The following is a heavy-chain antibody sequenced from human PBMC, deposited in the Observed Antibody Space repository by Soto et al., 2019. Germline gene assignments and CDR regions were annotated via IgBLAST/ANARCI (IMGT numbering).Heavy chain of an antibody. CDR2: INAGNGNT. CDR3: ATDRRPTDLYNWVDP. Sequence: ASVKVSCKASGYTFTSYAMHWVRQAPGQRLEWMGWINAGNGNTKYSQKFQDRVTITRDTSASTAYMELSSLISEDTAVYFCATDRRPTDLYNWVDPWGQGTLVTVSS. CDR1: GYTFTSYA. J-gene: IGHJ5*02. D-gene: IGHD1-1*01. V-gene: IGHV1-3*01.